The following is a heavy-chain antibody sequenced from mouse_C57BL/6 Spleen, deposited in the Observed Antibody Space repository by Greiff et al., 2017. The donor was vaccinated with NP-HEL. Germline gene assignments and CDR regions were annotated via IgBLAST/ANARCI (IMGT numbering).Heavy chain of an antibody. Sequence: VQLQQSGAELVRPGTSVKMSCKASGYTFTNYWIGWAKQRPGHGLEWIGDIYPGGGYTNYNDKFKGKATLTADKSSSTAYMQFSSLTSEDSAIYYCARYGNLSYWYFDVWGTGTTVTVSS. CDR2: IYPGGGYT. D-gene: IGHD2-1*01. CDR1: GYTFTNYW. V-gene: IGHV1-63*01. J-gene: IGHJ1*03. CDR3: ARYGNLSYWYFDV.